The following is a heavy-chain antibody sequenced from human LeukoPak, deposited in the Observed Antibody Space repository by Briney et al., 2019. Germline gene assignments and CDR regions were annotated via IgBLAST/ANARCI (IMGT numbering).Heavy chain of an antibody. J-gene: IGHJ4*02. D-gene: IGHD6-19*01. CDR2: IYYSGST. V-gene: IGHV4-59*01. Sequence: SETLSLTCTVSGGSISSYYWSWIRQPPGKGLEWIGYIYYSGSTNYNPSLKSRVTISVDTSKNQFSLKLSSVTAADTAVYYCARDVGNGWSYYFDYWGQGILVTVSS. CDR3: ARDVGNGWSYYFDY. CDR1: GGSISSYY.